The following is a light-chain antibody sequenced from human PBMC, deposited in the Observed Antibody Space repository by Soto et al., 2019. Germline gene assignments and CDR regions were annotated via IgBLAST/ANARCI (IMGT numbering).Light chain of an antibody. CDR1: QSVLYSSDNKNY. CDR2: WAS. CDR3: QQYYSTPYT. V-gene: IGKV4-1*01. J-gene: IGKJ2*01. Sequence: DIVMTQSPDSLAVSLGERATINCKSSQSVLYSSDNKNYLAWYQQKPGQPPKLLIYWASTRESGVADRFSGSVSGTDLPLTISSLQAEDVAVYYCQQYYSTPYTFGQGTKLEIK.